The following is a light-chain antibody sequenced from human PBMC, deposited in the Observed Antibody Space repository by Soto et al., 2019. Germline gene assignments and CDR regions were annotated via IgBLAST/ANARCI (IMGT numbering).Light chain of an antibody. CDR3: QQYEASPWT. J-gene: IGKJ1*01. V-gene: IGKV3-20*01. Sequence: EIVLTQSPGTLSLSPGERATLSCRASQTVSSSYVAWYQQKPGQAPRLLIEGASNRATGIPDRFSGSGSGTDFTLSISRLEPEDCAVYYCQQYEASPWTFGQGTKVDIK. CDR1: QTVSSSY. CDR2: GAS.